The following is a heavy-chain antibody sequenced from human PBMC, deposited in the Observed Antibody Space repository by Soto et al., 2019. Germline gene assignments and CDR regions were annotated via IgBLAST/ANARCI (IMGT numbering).Heavy chain of an antibody. D-gene: IGHD3-16*02. Sequence: QVHLVQSGTEVQKPGSSVKVSCKASGGTFSSSGFSWVRQAHGQGLEWMGMIVPSLDTTNYAQKFQARVTITADEVTSTAYMELRSLRSEDTAVYYCARWPQPRYTADPYAVDVWGQGTRVIVSS. V-gene: IGHV1-69*11. CDR1: GGTFSSSG. CDR2: IVPSLDTT. J-gene: IGHJ6*02. CDR3: ARWPQPRYTADPYAVDV.